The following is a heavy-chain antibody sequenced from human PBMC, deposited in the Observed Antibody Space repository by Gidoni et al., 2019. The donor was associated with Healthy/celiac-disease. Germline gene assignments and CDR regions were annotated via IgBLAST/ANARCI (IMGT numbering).Heavy chain of an antibody. CDR3: ARQASSSSPIDY. J-gene: IGHJ4*02. Sequence: QLQLQESGPGLVKPSETRYLTGTVPGGPISSSSSYWGWIRQPPGKGLEWIGSIYYSGSTYYNPSLTSRVTISVDTSKNQFSLKLSSVTAADTAVYYCARQASSSSPIDYWGQGTLVTVSS. CDR2: IYYSGST. V-gene: IGHV4-39*01. CDR1: GGPISSSSSY. D-gene: IGHD6-13*01.